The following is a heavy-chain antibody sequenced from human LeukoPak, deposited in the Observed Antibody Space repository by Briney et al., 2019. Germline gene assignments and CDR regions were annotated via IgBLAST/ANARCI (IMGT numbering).Heavy chain of an antibody. CDR2: ISGRSADI. V-gene: IGHV3-21*06. J-gene: IGHJ4*02. Sequence: GGSLRLSCAASGFTFSSYAKNWVRQAPGKGLEWVSSISGRSADIYYADSVKGRFTISRDNAKNSVFLQMNNLRVEDTAIYYCARRGYHDSSGYDYWGQGTLVTVSS. CDR3: ARRGYHDSSGYDY. CDR1: GFTFSSYA. D-gene: IGHD3-22*01.